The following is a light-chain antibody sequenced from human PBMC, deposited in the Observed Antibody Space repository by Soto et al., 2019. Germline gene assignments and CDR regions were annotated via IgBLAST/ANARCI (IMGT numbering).Light chain of an antibody. J-gene: IGLJ3*02. CDR1: SSDVGAYNY. CDR3: TSYVGNDIWV. V-gene: IGLV2-8*01. CDR2: EVT. Sequence: QSALTQPPSASGSPGQSVTISCTGTSSDVGAYNYVSWYQQYPGKAPKLMIYEVTKRPSGVPDRFSGSKSGNKGSLTVSGLQAEDEADYYCTSYVGNDIWVFGGGTKLTVL.